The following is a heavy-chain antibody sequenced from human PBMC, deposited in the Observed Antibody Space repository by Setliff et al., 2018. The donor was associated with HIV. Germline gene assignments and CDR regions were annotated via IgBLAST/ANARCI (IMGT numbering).Heavy chain of an antibody. D-gene: IGHD3-10*01. J-gene: IGHJ6*03. V-gene: IGHV4-4*08. CDR2: IYSGGSA. CDR1: GGAITGYY. Sequence: SETLSLTCNVPGGAITGYYWSWVRQAPGKALESIASIYSGGSAIYHPSLKSRVTISVDTSKNQFSLKLSSVTAADTAVYYCARDFNYGSGRYYYYMDVWGKGTTVTVSS. CDR3: ARDFNYGSGRYYYYMDV.